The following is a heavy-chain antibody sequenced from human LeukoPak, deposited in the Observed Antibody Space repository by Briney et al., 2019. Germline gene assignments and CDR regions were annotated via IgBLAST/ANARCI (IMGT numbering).Heavy chain of an antibody. Sequence: PSETLSLTCAVYGGSFSGYYWSWIRQPPGKGLEWIGEINHSGSTNYNPSLKSRVTISVDTSKNQFSLKLSSVTAADTAVYYCARGRRTTYYDFWSGPHYWGQGTLVTVSS. CDR2: INHSGST. D-gene: IGHD3-3*01. CDR3: ARGRRTTYYDFWSGPHY. CDR1: GGSFSGYY. V-gene: IGHV4-34*01. J-gene: IGHJ4*02.